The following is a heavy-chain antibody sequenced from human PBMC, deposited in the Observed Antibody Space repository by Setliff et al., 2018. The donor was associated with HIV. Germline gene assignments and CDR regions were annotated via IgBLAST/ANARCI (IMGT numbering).Heavy chain of an antibody. CDR2: IYTSGSV. J-gene: IGHJ4*02. CDR3: ARHSPSDY. Sequence: SETLSLTCTVSGGSISSYYWSWIRQPPGKGLEWIGYIYTSGSVNYNPSLKSRVTMSVDTSKNQFSLRLTSVTAADTAVYYCARHSPSDYWGQGTLVTVSS. CDR1: GGSISSYY. V-gene: IGHV4-4*09.